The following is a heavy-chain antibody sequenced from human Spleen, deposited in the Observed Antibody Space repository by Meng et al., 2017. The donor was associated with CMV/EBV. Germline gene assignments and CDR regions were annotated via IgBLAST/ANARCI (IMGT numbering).Heavy chain of an antibody. Sequence: SLRLSCVASGFCFDNWQPPGRALEWVSGITWTSDKTDYGDSVKGRFTVSRDNSKRTLFLQMNNSRSEDTAVYYCAKDLYSGGWYVFGHWGQGMLVTVSS. CDR2: ITWTSDKT. J-gene: IGHJ5*02. CDR3: AKDLYSGGWYVFGH. V-gene: IGHV3-9*01. CDR1: GFCFDN. D-gene: IGHD6-19*01.